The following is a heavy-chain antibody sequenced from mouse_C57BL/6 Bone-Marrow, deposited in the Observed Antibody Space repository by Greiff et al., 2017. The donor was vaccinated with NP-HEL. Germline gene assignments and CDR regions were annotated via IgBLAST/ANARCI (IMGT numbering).Heavy chain of an antibody. V-gene: IGHV1-61*01. CDR2: IYPSDSET. D-gene: IGHD1-1*01. Sequence: VQLQQPGAELVRPGSSVKLSCKASGYTFTSYWMDWVKQRPGQGLEWIGNIYPSDSETHYNQKFKDKATLTVDKSSSTAYMQLSSLTSEDSAVYYCARPLYYGSSYYFDYWGQGTTLTVSS. J-gene: IGHJ2*01. CDR3: ARPLYYGSSYYFDY. CDR1: GYTFTSYW.